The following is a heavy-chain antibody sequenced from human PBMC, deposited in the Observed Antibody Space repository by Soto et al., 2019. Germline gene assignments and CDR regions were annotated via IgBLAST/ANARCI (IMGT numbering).Heavy chain of an antibody. CDR2: INSDGSST. CDR1: GFTFSTYR. J-gene: IGHJ4*01. CDR3: ASDASRLSY. D-gene: IGHD6-6*01. Sequence: GGVLRLSCAASGFTFSTYRVHWVRQAPGKGLVWVSLINSDGSSTSYADSVQGRFTISRDNAENTLFLQMNSLRAEDTAVYFCASDASRLSYWAQGTLVIVSS. V-gene: IGHV3-74*01.